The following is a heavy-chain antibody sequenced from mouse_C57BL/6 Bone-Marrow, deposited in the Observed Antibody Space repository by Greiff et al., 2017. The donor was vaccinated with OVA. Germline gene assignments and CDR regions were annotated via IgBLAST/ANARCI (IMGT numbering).Heavy chain of an antibody. Sequence: QVQLQQSGPGLVQPSQSLSITCTVSGFSLTSYGVHWVRQSPGKGLEWLGVIWSGGSTDYNAAFISRLSISKDTCKSQVFFKMNSLQADDKDIYYCASLITTGAADVWGTGTTVTVSS. D-gene: IGHD1-1*01. V-gene: IGHV2-2*01. CDR2: IWSGGST. CDR1: GFSLTSYG. CDR3: ASLITTGAADV. J-gene: IGHJ1*03.